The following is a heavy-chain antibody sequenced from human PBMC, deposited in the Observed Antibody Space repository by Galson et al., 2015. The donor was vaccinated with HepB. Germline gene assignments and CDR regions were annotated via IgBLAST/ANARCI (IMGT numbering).Heavy chain of an antibody. Sequence: SLRLSCAASGFTFSSYAMNWVRQAPGKGLEWVSGIRGSGGSTSYADSVKGRFTISRDNSKNTLYLQMNSLRAEDTAVYYCARGSGWYSPDFWGQGTLVTVSS. D-gene: IGHD6-19*01. V-gene: IGHV3-23*01. J-gene: IGHJ4*02. CDR3: ARGSGWYSPDF. CDR2: IRGSGGST. CDR1: GFTFSSYA.